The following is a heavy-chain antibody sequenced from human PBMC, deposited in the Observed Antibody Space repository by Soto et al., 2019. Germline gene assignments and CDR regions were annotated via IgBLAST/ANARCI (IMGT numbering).Heavy chain of an antibody. V-gene: IGHV1-69*06. CDR3: ARDLVGCSGGSCRYNWFDP. Sequence: ASVKVSCKASGGTFSSYVISWVRQAPGQGLEWMGGIIPMYGTENYAQKFQDRVTITADTSTSTAYMELSSLRSEDTAVYYCARDLVGCSGGSCRYNWFDPWGQGTPVTVSS. J-gene: IGHJ5*02. CDR2: IIPMYGTE. D-gene: IGHD2-15*01. CDR1: GGTFSSYV.